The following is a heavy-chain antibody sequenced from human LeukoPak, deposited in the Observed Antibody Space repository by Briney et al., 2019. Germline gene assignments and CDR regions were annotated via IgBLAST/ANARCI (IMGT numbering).Heavy chain of an antibody. CDR3: ARSRETYSSSWYSSLAVAGNFDY. Sequence: ASVKVSCKASGYSFTTYGISWVRQAPGQGLEWMGWISAYNGNTNYAQRLQGRVTMTTDTSTSTAYMELRSLRSDDTAVYYCARSRETYSSSWYSSLAVAGNFDYWGQGTLVTVSS. J-gene: IGHJ4*02. CDR2: ISAYNGNT. D-gene: IGHD6-13*01. CDR1: GYSFTTYG. V-gene: IGHV1-18*01.